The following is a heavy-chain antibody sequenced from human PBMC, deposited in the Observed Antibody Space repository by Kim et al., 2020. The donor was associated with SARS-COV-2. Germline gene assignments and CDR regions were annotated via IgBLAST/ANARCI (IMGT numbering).Heavy chain of an antibody. CDR3: ARLGDSSGYIFDY. V-gene: IGHV5-51*01. J-gene: IGHJ4*02. Sequence: YRPTFQGQVTISADNSINTAYLQWSSLKASDTAMYYCARLGDSSGYIFDYWGQGTLVTVSS. D-gene: IGHD3-22*01.